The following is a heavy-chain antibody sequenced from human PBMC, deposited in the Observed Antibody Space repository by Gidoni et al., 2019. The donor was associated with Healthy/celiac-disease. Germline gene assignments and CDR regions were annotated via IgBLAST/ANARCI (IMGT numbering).Heavy chain of an antibody. Sequence: EVQLLESGGGLVQPGGSLRLSCAASGFTFSSSGMSWVRQAPGKGLACVSGISGSGGSTYYADSVKGRFTISRDKSKNTLYLQMNSLRAEDTAVYYCAKRGSGSSFDYWGQGTLVTVSS. V-gene: IGHV3-23*01. D-gene: IGHD6-19*01. CDR1: GFTFSSSG. J-gene: IGHJ4*02. CDR3: AKRGSGSSFDY. CDR2: ISGSGGST.